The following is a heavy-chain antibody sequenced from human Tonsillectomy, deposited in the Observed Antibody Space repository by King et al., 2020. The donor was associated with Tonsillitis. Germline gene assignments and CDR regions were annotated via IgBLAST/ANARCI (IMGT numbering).Heavy chain of an antibody. Sequence: DVQLVESGGGLVKPGGSLRLSCAASGFTLSSYTMSWVRQAPGKGLEWVSSLSSSTSYIYYTDSVKGRFTISRDNAKNSVYLQMNSLRAEDTAVYYCARDLSHYDVSGYVDSWGQGTLVTVSS. CDR2: LSSSTSYI. D-gene: IGHD3-22*01. CDR3: ARDLSHYDVSGYVDS. V-gene: IGHV3-21*01. CDR1: GFTLSSYT. J-gene: IGHJ4*02.